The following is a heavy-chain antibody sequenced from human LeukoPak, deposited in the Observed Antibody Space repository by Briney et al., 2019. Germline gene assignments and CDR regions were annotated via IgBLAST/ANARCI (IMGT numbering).Heavy chain of an antibody. Sequence: SETLSLTCSVSGGSINGYWWTWVRQPAGKGLEFIGRIYTTGRTNYNPSLKSRVSMSVDTSKNKFSLELRSVSAADTAVYFCARGGYTISSYIFDYWGQGALVTVSS. CDR2: IYTTGRT. CDR1: GGSINGYW. D-gene: IGHD3-16*02. J-gene: IGHJ4*02. V-gene: IGHV4-4*07. CDR3: ARGGYTISSYIFDY.